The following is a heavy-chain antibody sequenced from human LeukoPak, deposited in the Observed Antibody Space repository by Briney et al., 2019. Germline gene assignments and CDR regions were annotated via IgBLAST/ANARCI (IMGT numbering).Heavy chain of an antibody. V-gene: IGHV1-24*01. CDR2: FDPEDGET. D-gene: IGHD2-15*01. Sequence: VASVKVSCKVSGYTLTELSMHWVRQAPGKGLEWMGGFDPEDGETIYAQKFQGRVTITEETSTDTAYMELISLRSEDTAVYYCATDRXCSGGSCYSDYYYGMDVWGQGTTVTVSS. CDR1: GYTLTELS. CDR3: ATDRXCSGGSCYSDYYYGMDV. J-gene: IGHJ6*02.